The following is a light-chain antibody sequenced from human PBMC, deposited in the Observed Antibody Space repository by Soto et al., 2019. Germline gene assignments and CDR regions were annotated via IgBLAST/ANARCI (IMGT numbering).Light chain of an antibody. CDR1: SSDIGGYKY. V-gene: IGLV2-14*03. CDR2: DVT. CDR3: TSYASSSTPVV. Sequence: QSALTQPASVSGSPGQSITISCTGTSSDIGGYKYVSWYQHHPGTAPKLMIYDVTNRPSGVSNRFSGSKSGNTASLTISGLHAEDEGDYYCTSYASSSTPVVFGGGTKVTVL. J-gene: IGLJ2*01.